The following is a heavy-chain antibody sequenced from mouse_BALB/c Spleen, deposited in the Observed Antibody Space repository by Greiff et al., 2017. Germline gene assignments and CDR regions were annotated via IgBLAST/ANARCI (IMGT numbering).Heavy chain of an antibody. CDR3: ARTYRYDFDV. CDR1: GFNFKDTY. CDR2: IDPANGNT. Sequence: VQLQQSGAELVKPGASVKLSCTASGFNFKDTYMHWVKQRPEQGLEWIGRIDPANGNTKYDPKFQGKATITADTSSNTAYLQLSSLTSEDTAVYYCARTYRYDFDVWGAGTTVTVSS. J-gene: IGHJ1*01. D-gene: IGHD2-14*01. V-gene: IGHV14-3*02.